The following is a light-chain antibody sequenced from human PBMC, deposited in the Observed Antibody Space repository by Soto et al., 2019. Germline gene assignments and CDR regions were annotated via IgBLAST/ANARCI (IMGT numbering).Light chain of an antibody. Sequence: QSALTQPASVSVSPGQSITISCTGTSSDVGGYNYVSWYQQHPGKAPKLMIYEVSNRPSGVSNRFSGSKSGNTASLTISGLQAEDEADYYCSSYTSSSTRVFGGWTKQTVL. CDR1: SSDVGGYNY. V-gene: IGLV2-14*01. J-gene: IGLJ3*02. CDR3: SSYTSSSTRV. CDR2: EVS.